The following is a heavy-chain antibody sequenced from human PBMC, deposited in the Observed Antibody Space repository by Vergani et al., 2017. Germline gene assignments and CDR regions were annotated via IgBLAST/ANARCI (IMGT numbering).Heavy chain of an antibody. CDR1: GYTFTSYG. CDR3: ARENILVVPAGIDAFDI. Sequence: QVQLVQSGAEVKKPGASVKVSCKASGYTFTSYGISWVRQAPGQGLEWMGWISANNGNTNYAQKLQGRVTMTTDTSKSTAYMELRSLRSDDTAVYYCARENILVVPAGIDAFDIWGQGTMVTVSS. D-gene: IGHD2-2*01. V-gene: IGHV1-18*01. J-gene: IGHJ3*02. CDR2: ISANNGNT.